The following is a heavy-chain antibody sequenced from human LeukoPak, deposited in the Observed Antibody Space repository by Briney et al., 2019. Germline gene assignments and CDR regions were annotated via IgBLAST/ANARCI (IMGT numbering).Heavy chain of an antibody. CDR3: ARLSEELEAHFDL. V-gene: IGHV5-51*01. Sequence: GESLKISCKGAGYRFNSYWIGWVRQMPGQGLQWMGVIYGGDSEIRYSPSFQGQVTISADKSINTAYLQWSSLKASDTAMYYCARLSEELEAHFDLWGQGTPVTVSS. D-gene: IGHD1-1*01. J-gene: IGHJ4*02. CDR2: IYGGDSEI. CDR1: GYRFNSYW.